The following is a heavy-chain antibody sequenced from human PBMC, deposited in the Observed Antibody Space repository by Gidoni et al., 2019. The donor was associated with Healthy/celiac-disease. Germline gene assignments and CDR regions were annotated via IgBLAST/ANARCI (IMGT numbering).Heavy chain of an antibody. CDR1: GFTFRSYG. CDR2: ISYDGSNK. J-gene: IGHJ6*02. V-gene: IGHV3-30*18. CDR3: AKDQGRYYYYGMDV. Sequence: QVQLVESGGGVVQPGRSLRLSCAASGFTFRSYGMHWVRQAPGKGLEWVAVISYDGSNKYYADSVKGRFTISRDNSKNTLYLQMNSLRAEDTAVYYCAKDQGRYYYYGMDVWGQGTTVTVSS.